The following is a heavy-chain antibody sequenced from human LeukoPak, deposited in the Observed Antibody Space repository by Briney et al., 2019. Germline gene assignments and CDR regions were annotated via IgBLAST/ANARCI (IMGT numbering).Heavy chain of an antibody. CDR2: ISTSSSYI. D-gene: IGHD5-12*01. CDR1: GFSFSSYS. CDR3: ARDRAIVAIST. J-gene: IGHJ5*02. Sequence: GGSLRLSCAASGFSFSSYSMNWVRQAPGTGLEWVSCISTSSSYIYYADSVKGRFTISRDNAKKSLYLQMNSLRAEDTAVYYCARDRAIVAISTWGQGTLVTVSS. V-gene: IGHV3-21*01.